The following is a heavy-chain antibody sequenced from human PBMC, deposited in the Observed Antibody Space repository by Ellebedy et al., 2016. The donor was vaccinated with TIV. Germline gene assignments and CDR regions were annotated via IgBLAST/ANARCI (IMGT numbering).Heavy chain of an antibody. CDR1: EFTVNSNY. CDR2: INSGGGT. V-gene: IGHV3-53*01. Sequence: GESLKISXAASEFTVNSNYMSWVRQAPGKGLEWVSIINSGGGTYYADSVKGRFTISRDSAKNTVYLQMNSLRAEDTAVYYCARGRGYILDHWGQGTLVTVSS. CDR3: ARGRGYILDH. D-gene: IGHD5-12*01. J-gene: IGHJ4*02.